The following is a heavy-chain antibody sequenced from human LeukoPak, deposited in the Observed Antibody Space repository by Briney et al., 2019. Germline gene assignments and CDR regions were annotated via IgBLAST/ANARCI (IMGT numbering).Heavy chain of an antibody. CDR1: GGSFSGYY. CDR2: INHSGST. Sequence: PSETLSRTCAVYGGSFSGYYWSWIRQPPGKGLEWIGEINHSGSTNYNPSLKSRVTISVDTSKNQFSLKLSSVTAADTAVYYCASTGLLGYYYYYMDVWGKGTTVTVSS. CDR3: ASTGLLGYYYYYMDV. J-gene: IGHJ6*03. D-gene: IGHD2-8*02. V-gene: IGHV4-34*01.